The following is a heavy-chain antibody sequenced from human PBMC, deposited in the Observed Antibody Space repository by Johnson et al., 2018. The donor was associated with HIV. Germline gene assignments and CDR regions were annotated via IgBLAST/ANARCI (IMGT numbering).Heavy chain of an antibody. Sequence: QVQLMESGGGLVQPGGSLRLSCAASGFTVSSYYMNWIRQAPGKGLEWVSYISSTGSSIKYVDSVKGRFTISMDNPKNSLYLQMNSLRAEDTAVYYCAREMAWEDAFDVWGQGTMVTVSS. D-gene: IGHD5-24*01. CDR3: AREMAWEDAFDV. J-gene: IGHJ3*01. V-gene: IGHV3-11*04. CDR2: ISSTGSSI. CDR1: GFTVSSYY.